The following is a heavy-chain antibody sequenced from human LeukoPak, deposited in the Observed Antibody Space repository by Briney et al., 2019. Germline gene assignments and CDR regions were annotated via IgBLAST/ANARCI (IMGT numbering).Heavy chain of an antibody. Sequence: VQPGGSLRLSCSASGFTFTDYWMAWVRQVPGKGLEWVANIKGDGSRKYYLGSVKGRYTISRDNARNSVNLEMSSLRADDTAMYYCARDANYHDGSNYYDVLDIWGQGTMVTVSS. J-gene: IGHJ3*02. D-gene: IGHD3-22*01. CDR3: ARDANYHDGSNYYDVLDI. CDR2: IKGDGSRK. V-gene: IGHV3-7*01. CDR1: GFTFTDYW.